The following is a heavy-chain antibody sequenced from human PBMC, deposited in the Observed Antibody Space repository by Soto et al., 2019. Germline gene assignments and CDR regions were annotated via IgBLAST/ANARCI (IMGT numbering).Heavy chain of an antibody. D-gene: IGHD3-16*01. V-gene: IGHV4-34*01. CDR1: GGSFSGYY. J-gene: IGHJ4*02. Sequence: QVQIQQWGAGLLKPSETLSLTCVVYGGSFSGYYWSWIRQSPGRGLEWIGEINHSGNSNYNPSLTSRLTMSVDTPKNQFSLELSSVTAADTALYYCARRKTFSPYYFDYWGQGTRVTVSS. CDR3: ARRKTFSPYYFDY. CDR2: INHSGNS.